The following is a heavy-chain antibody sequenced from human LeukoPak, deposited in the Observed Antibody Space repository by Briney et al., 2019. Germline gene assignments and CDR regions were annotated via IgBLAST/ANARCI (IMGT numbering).Heavy chain of an antibody. Sequence: PSETLSLTCTVSGGSISSSSYYWGWIHQPPGKGLEWIGSIYYSGSTYYNPSLKSRVTISVDTSKNQFSLKLRSVTAADTAVYYCARSVRRGFNFDYWGQGTLVIVSS. V-gene: IGHV4-39*01. CDR3: ARSVRRGFNFDY. CDR1: GGSISSSSYY. CDR2: IYYSGST. D-gene: IGHD5-12*01. J-gene: IGHJ4*02.